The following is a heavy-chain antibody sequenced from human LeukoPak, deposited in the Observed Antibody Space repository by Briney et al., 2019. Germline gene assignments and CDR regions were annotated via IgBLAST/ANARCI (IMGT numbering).Heavy chain of an antibody. V-gene: IGHV3-53*01. Sequence: GGSLRLSCAASGFSVTNNYMSWVRQAPGKGLEWVSVFYVGGDTYYAVSVKGRFTISRDNSENTLYLQMKSLRAEDTAVYYCARGDGYNFFDYWGQGTLVSVSS. CDR1: GFSVTNNY. CDR3: ARGDGYNFFDY. J-gene: IGHJ4*02. D-gene: IGHD5-24*01. CDR2: FYVGGDT.